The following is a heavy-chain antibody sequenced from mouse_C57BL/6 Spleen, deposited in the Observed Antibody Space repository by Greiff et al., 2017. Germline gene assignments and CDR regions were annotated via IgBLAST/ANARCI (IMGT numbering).Heavy chain of an antibody. CDR1: GYTFTSYW. CDR3: ARWRYYGSSPYWYFDV. J-gene: IGHJ1*03. D-gene: IGHD1-1*01. CDR2: IYPGRGST. V-gene: IGHV1-55*01. Sequence: QVQLQQPGAELVKPGASVKMSCKASGYTFTSYWITWVKQRPGQGLEWIGDIYPGRGSTNYNEKFKSKATLTVDTSSSTAYMQLSSLTSEDSAVYYCARWRYYGSSPYWYFDVWGTGTTVTVSS.